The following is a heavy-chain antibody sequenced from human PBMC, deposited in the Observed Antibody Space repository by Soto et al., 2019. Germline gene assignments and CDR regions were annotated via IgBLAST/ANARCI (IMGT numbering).Heavy chain of an antibody. V-gene: IGHV1-69*01. D-gene: IGHD1-1*01. Sequence: QVQLVQSGAEVKKPGSSVKVSCKASGGTFSSYAISWVRQAPGQVLEWMGGIIPIFGTANYAQKFQGRVTITADESPSTAYMELSSLRYEDTAVYYCARGARSVATNGSYFDYWGQGNLVTLSS. CDR1: GGTFSSYA. J-gene: IGHJ4*02. CDR3: ARGARSVATNGSYFDY. CDR2: IIPIFGTA.